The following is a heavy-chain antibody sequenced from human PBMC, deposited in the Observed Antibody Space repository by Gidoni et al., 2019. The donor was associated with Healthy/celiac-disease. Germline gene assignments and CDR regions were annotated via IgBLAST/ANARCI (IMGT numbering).Heavy chain of an antibody. D-gene: IGHD4-17*01. CDR1: GGLISSGGYY. Sequence: QVQLQQSGPGLVKPSPTLSLPCTVPGGLISSGGYYWSWIRQHPGKGMEWIGYIYYSGSTYYNPSLKSRVTISVDTSKNQFSLKLSSVTAADTAVYYCARGPKTTVTIWGQGTLVTVSS. CDR2: IYYSGST. CDR3: ARGPKTTVTI. J-gene: IGHJ4*02. V-gene: IGHV4-31*03.